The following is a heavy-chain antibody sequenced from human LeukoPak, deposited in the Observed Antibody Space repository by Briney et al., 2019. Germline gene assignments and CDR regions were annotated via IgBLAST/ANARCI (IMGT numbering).Heavy chain of an antibody. V-gene: IGHV3-30*04. Sequence: GGSLRLSCAASGFNFSHYCLHWVRQAPAKGLEWVAFISYNGSDTYYADSVKGRFTISRDNSRNTLYLQMDSLRLGDTAMYYCARDLVDCGDDCNNFREGGQGTLVTVSS. CDR2: ISYNGSDT. CDR3: ARDLVDCGDDCNNFRE. CDR1: GFNFSHYC. J-gene: IGHJ4*02. D-gene: IGHD2-21*01.